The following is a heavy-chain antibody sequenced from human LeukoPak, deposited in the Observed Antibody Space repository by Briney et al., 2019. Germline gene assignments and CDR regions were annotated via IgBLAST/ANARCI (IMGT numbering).Heavy chain of an antibody. CDR2: INHSGST. CDR1: GGSLSGYY. J-gene: IGHJ4*02. V-gene: IGHV4-34*01. CDR3: ARESTVVTSFDY. Sequence: PSETLSLTCAVYGGSLSGYYWSWIRQPPGKGLEWIGEINHSGSTNYNPSLKSRVTISVDTSKNQFSLKLSSVTAADTAVYYCARESTVVTSFDYWGQGTLVTVSS. D-gene: IGHD4-23*01.